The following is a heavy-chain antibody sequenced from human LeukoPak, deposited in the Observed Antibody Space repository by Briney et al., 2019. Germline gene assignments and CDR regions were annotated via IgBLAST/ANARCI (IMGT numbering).Heavy chain of an antibody. CDR1: GGTFSNHA. V-gene: IGHV1-69*13. J-gene: IGHJ3*02. CDR3: ARDSLGYDSSGYHYDTFDI. CDR2: IIPFFGTA. D-gene: IGHD3-22*01. Sequence: SVKVSCKASGGTFSNHAISWVRQAPGQGLEWMGGIIPFFGTANYAQKFQGRVTITADESTSTAYMELSSLRSEDTAVYYCARDSLGYDSSGYHYDTFDIWGQGTMVTVSS.